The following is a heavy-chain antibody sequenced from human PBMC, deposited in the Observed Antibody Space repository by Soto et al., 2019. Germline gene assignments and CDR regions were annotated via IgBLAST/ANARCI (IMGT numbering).Heavy chain of an antibody. V-gene: IGHV1-69*06. D-gene: IGHD2-15*01. CDR3: ARRDSGGFFRFFDS. CDR2: TGSGTGPG. Sequence: QVQLVQSGTEVKKPGSSVKVSCKTSGGSLSTNPISWVRQAPGQGLEWMGGTGSGTGPGNHAQKFQGRLTVTADKSTGTGDMELTNLSSEDTAVYYCARRDSGGFFRFFDSWGQGTLVTVAS. J-gene: IGHJ4*02. CDR1: GGSLSTNP.